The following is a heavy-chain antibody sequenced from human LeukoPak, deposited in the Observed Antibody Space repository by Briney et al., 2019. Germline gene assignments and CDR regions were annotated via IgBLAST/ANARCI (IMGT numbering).Heavy chain of an antibody. CDR3: TNAYSSGWEPQYYYYGMDV. J-gene: IGHJ6*01. CDR1: GFTFSSYA. CDR2: ISGSGGST. D-gene: IGHD6-19*01. Sequence: GGILRLSCAASGFTFSSYAMSWVRQAPGKGLEWVSAISGSGGSTYYADSVKGRFTISRDNSKNTLYLQMNSLRAEDTAVYYCTNAYSSGWEPQYYYYGMDVWGQGTTVTVSS. V-gene: IGHV3-23*01.